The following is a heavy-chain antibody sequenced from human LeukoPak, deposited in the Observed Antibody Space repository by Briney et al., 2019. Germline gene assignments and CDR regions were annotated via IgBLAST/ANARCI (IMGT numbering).Heavy chain of an antibody. J-gene: IGHJ6*02. D-gene: IGHD3-3*01. CDR2: ISAYNGDT. CDR1: GGTFSSYA. CDR3: ARVGDFWSGYGDYSYGMDV. Sequence: GASVKVSCKASGGTFSSYAISWVRQAPGQGLEWMGWISAYNGDTKYSQKTQDRVTMTTDTSTSTAYMEVRSLRSDDTAVYYCARVGDFWSGYGDYSYGMDVWGQGTTVTVSS. V-gene: IGHV1-18*01.